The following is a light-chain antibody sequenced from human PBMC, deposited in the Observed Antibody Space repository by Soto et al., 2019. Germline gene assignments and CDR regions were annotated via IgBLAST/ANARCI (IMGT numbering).Light chain of an antibody. CDR1: QSISSW. CDR2: KAS. J-gene: IGKJ1*01. V-gene: IGKV1-5*03. Sequence: DLQLAQSPPPMSASVGDIVTIACRASQSISSWLAWYQQKPGKAPKLLGYKASSLESGGPSRFSGSGSGTEFTLTIFCLQPDDCATCNCEQDDRPWTFGHATRV. CDR3: EQDDRPWT.